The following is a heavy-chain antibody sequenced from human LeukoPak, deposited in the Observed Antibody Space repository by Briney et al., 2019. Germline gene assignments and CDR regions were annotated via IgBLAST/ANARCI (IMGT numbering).Heavy chain of an antibody. V-gene: IGHV3-23*01. CDR2: VSGNGDTT. D-gene: IGHD3-10*01. Sequence: PGGSLRLSCAASGFTFSSYAMNWVRQAPGKGLEWVSGVSGNGDTTYYADSVKGRFTISRDNSKNTLHLQMNSLRAEDTAVYYCAKRSRRLTIVRGVPREDIWGQGTTVTVSS. CDR1: GFTFSSYA. J-gene: IGHJ6*02. CDR3: AKRSRRLTIVRGVPREDI.